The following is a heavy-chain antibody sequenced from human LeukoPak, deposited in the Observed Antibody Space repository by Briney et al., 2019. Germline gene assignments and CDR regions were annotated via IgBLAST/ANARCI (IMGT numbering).Heavy chain of an antibody. V-gene: IGHV3-33*01. CDR1: GFTFSSYG. D-gene: IGHD1-26*01. Sequence: GGSLRLSCAASGFTFSSYGMHWVRQAPGKGLEWVAVIWYDGSNKYYADSVKGRFTISRDNSKNTLYLQMNSLRAEDTAVYYCAREWEPVPFDYWGQGTLVTVSS. CDR2: IWYDGSNK. J-gene: IGHJ4*02. CDR3: AREWEPVPFDY.